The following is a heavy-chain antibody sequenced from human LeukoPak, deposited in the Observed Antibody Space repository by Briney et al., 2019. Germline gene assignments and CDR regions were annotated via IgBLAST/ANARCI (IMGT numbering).Heavy chain of an antibody. CDR2: IYYTGST. D-gene: IGHD3-9*01. CDR1: GGSISSYY. Sequence: SETLLITCTVSGGSISSYYWSWIRQPPGKGLEWIGYIYYTGSTNYNPSLKSRVTISVDTSKNQFSLELSSVTAADTAVYYCARLGIDYDILTGYIPDAFDIWEQGTTVTVSS. CDR3: ARLGIDYDILTGYIPDAFDI. V-gene: IGHV4-59*08. J-gene: IGHJ3*02.